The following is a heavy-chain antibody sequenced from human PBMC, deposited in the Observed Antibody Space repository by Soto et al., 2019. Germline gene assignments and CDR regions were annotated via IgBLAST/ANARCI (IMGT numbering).Heavy chain of an antibody. D-gene: IGHD2-8*02. Sequence: QVQLQQWGAGLLKPSETLSLTCAVYGGSFSGYYWTWIRQPPGTGLEGIGEINHSGSTNYNPTLNRRVTIAVDTSKNQCSLKLTAVTAADTAVYYCARDKITGRFDYWGQGTLVTVSS. V-gene: IGHV4-34*01. J-gene: IGHJ4*02. CDR2: INHSGST. CDR3: ARDKITGRFDY. CDR1: GGSFSGYY.